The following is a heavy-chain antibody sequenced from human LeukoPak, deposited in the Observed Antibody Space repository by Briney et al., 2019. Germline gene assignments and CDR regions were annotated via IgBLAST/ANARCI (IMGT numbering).Heavy chain of an antibody. CDR2: ITSSSSYI. D-gene: IGHD6-13*01. Sequence: PGGSLRLSCAASGFTFSTYNMNWVRQAPGKGLEWVSSITSSSSYIYYADSVKGRFTISRDNSKNTLYLQMNSLRAEDTAVYYCARGIAAAGTVYWGQGTLVTVSS. CDR3: ARGIAAAGTVY. J-gene: IGHJ4*02. CDR1: GFTFSTYN. V-gene: IGHV3-21*01.